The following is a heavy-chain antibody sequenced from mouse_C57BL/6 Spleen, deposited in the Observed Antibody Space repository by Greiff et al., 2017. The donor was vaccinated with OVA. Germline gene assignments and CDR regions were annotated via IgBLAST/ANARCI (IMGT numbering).Heavy chain of an antibody. CDR1: GYAFSSSW. CDR2: IYPGDGDT. D-gene: IGHD6-5*01. J-gene: IGHJ2*01. Sequence: QVQLKESGPELVKPGASVKISCKASGYAFSSSWMNWVKQRPGKGLEWIGRIYPGDGDTNYNGKFKGKATLTADKSSSTAYMQLSSLTSEDSAVYFCAMGTYADYWGQGTTLTVSS. CDR3: AMGTYADY. V-gene: IGHV1-82*01.